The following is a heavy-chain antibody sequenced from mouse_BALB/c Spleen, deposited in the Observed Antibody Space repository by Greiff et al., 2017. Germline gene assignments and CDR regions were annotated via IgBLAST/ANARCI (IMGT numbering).Heavy chain of an antibody. CDR1: GYSITSDYA. CDR2: ISYSGST. D-gene: IGHD1-2*01. V-gene: IGHV3-2*02. CDR3: ARYPLRLLWYFDV. J-gene: IGHJ1*01. Sequence: EVQLVESGPGLVKPSQSLSLTCTVTGYSITSDYAWNWIRQFPGNKLEWMGYISYSGSTSYNPSLKSRISITRDTSKNQFFLQLNSVTTEDTATYYCARYPLRLLWYFDVWGAGTTVTVSS.